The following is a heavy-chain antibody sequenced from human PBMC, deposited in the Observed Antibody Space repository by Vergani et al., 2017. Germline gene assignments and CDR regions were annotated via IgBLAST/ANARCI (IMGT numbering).Heavy chain of an antibody. V-gene: IGHV4-39*01. J-gene: IGHJ4*02. CDR3: ARPSTVVTTGAFDY. D-gene: IGHD4-23*01. CDR2: IYYSGST. Sequence: QVQLQQWGAGLLKPSETLSLTCTVSGGSISSSSYYWGWIRQPPGKGLEWIGSIYYSGSTYYNPSLKSRVTISVDTSKNQFSLKLSSVTAADTAVYYCARPSTVVTTGAFDYWGQGTLVTVSS. CDR1: GGSISSSSYY.